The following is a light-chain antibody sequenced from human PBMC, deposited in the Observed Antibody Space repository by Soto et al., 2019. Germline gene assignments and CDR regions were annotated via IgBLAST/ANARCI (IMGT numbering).Light chain of an antibody. CDR3: QQYNNWPPYT. CDR2: GAS. CDR1: QSVSSN. Sequence: EIVMTQSPATLSVSPGERATLSCRASQSVSSNLAWYQQKPGQAPRLLIYGASTRATGIPARFSGSGSGTEFTLTISSLQSADFAVYYCQQYNNWPPYTIGQGTKLEIK. J-gene: IGKJ2*01. V-gene: IGKV3-15*01.